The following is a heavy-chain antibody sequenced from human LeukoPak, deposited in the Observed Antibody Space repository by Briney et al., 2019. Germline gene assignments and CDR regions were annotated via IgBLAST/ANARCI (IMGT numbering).Heavy chain of an antibody. V-gene: IGHV3-23*01. J-gene: IGHJ4*02. D-gene: IGHD2-15*01. CDR2: VTDTGGNT. Sequence: GGSLRLYCAASGFTFSSYAMTWGRQAPVKGLEWLSVVTDTGGNTYHADSVRGRFTISRDNSKNTVYLEMNSLRVEDTAVYYCAKGTVRSCSGPSCYPLDSWGQGTLVTVSS. CDR1: GFTFSSYA. CDR3: AKGTVRSCSGPSCYPLDS.